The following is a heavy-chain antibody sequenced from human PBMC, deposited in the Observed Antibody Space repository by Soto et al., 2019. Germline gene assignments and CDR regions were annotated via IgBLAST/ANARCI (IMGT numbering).Heavy chain of an antibody. V-gene: IGHV4-31*03. CDR3: ARDSGGSGSYSNWFDP. D-gene: IGHD3-10*01. J-gene: IGHJ5*02. CDR1: GGSISSGGYY. Sequence: SETLSLTCTVSGGSISSGGYYWSWIRQHPGKGLEWIGYIYYSGSTYYNPSLKSRVTISVDTSKNQFSLKLSSVTAADTALYYCARDSGGSGSYSNWFDPWGQGTLVTVSS. CDR2: IYYSGST.